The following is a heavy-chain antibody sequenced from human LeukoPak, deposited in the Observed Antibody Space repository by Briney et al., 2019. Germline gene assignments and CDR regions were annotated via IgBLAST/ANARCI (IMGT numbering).Heavy chain of an antibody. CDR1: GYSISSGSYY. J-gene: IGHJ4*02. V-gene: IGHV4-61*02. D-gene: IGHD5-24*01. Sequence: SETLSLTCTVSGYSISSGSYYWSWIRQPAGKGLEWIGRFYTSGSTNYNPSLKSRVTISVDTSKNQFSLRLSSVTASDTAVYYCAREGGDGYNWGYYFDYWGQGTLVTVSS. CDR2: FYTSGST. CDR3: AREGGDGYNWGYYFDY.